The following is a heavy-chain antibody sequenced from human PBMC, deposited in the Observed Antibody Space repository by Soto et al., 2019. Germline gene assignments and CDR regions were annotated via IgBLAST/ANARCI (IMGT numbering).Heavy chain of an antibody. CDR3: ARGGTYCSTTSCYFDY. D-gene: IGHD2-2*01. J-gene: IGHJ4*02. CDR2: IDNDGSST. CDR1: GFKFSSYW. Sequence: SGFKFSSYWMHWVRQTPGKGLVWVSRIDNDGSSTVYADSVKGRFTISRDNAKNTLYLQMNSLRAEDTAVYYCARGGTYCSTTSCYFDYWGQGTLVTVSS. V-gene: IGHV3-74*01.